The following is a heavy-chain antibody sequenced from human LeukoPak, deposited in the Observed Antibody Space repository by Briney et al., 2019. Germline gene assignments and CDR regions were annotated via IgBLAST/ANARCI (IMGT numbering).Heavy chain of an antibody. V-gene: IGHV3-23*01. CDR1: GLAFSTYA. D-gene: IGHD5/OR15-5a*01. CDR2: ISTSGRAT. Sequence: GGSLRLSCAASGLAFSTYAMTWVRQAPEKGLQWVSTISTSGRATYYADSVEGRFTISRDNSKNTLYLQMNSLRADDTAVYYCAKARGSSVYEQFDYWGQGTQVTVSP. CDR3: AKARGSSVYEQFDY. J-gene: IGHJ4*02.